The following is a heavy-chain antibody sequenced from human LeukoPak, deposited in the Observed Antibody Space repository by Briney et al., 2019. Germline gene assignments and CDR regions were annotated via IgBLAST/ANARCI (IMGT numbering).Heavy chain of an antibody. V-gene: IGHV4-39*07. CDR2: IYYSGSI. CDR1: GGSIGSSSYY. CDR3: ARKVGATFGLGYFDY. Sequence: KPSETLSLTCTFSGGSIGSSSYYWGWIRQPPGKGLEWIGSIYYSGSIYYNPSLKSRVTISVDTSKNQFSLKLSSVTAADTAVYYCARKVGATFGLGYFDYWGQGTLVTVSS. J-gene: IGHJ4*02. D-gene: IGHD1-26*01.